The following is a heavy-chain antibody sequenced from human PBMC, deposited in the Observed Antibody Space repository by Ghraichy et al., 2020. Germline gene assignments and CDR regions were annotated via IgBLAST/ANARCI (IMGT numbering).Heavy chain of an antibody. D-gene: IGHD3-3*01. V-gene: IGHV4-34*01. Sequence: SETLSLTCAVYGGSFSGYYWSWIRQPPGKGLEWIGEINHSGSTNYNPSLKSRVTISVDTSKNQFSLKLSSVTAADTAVYYCARLVKEGKRFWSGIYYYYYYMDVWGKGTTVTVSS. J-gene: IGHJ6*03. CDR3: ARLVKEGKRFWSGIYYYYYYMDV. CDR2: INHSGST. CDR1: GGSFSGYY.